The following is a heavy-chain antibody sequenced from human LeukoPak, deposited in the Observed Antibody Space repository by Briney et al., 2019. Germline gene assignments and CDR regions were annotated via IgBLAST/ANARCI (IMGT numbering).Heavy chain of an antibody. CDR1: GYTFTSYY. D-gene: IGHD3-9*01. J-gene: IGHJ5*02. V-gene: IGHV1-46*01. CDR3: ARGPPNYDILTGSWFDP. Sequence: ASVKVSCTASGYTFTSYYMHWVRQAPGQGLEWMGIINPSGGSTSYAQKFQGRVTMTRDTSTSTVYMELSSLRSEDTAVYYCARGPPNYDILTGSWFDPWGQGTLVTVSS. CDR2: INPSGGST.